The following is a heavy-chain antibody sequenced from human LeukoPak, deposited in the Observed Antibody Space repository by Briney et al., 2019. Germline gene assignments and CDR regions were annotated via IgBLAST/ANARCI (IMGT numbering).Heavy chain of an antibody. D-gene: IGHD3-22*01. CDR3: ARAVYDSSGYRSDY. CDR1: GGSISHYY. V-gene: IGHV4-59*08. Sequence: SETLSLTCTVSGGSISHYYWSWIRQPPGKGLEWIGYIYYSGSTNYNPSLKSRVTISVDTSKNQFSLKLNSVAAADTAVYYCARAVYDSSGYRSDYWGQGTLVTVSS. CDR2: IYYSGST. J-gene: IGHJ4*02.